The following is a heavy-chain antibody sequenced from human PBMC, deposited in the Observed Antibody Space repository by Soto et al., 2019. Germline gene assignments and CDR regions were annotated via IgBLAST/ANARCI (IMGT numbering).Heavy chain of an antibody. Sequence: QVQLVESGGGVVQPGRSLRLSCAASGFTFSSYGMHWVRQAPGKGLEWVAVIWYDGSNKYYADSVKGRFTISRDNSKNTLYLQMNSLRAEDTAVYYCARGINDSGDYPKNYYYYGMDVWGQGTTVTVSS. CDR3: ARGINDSGDYPKNYYYYGMDV. D-gene: IGHD4-17*01. J-gene: IGHJ6*02. CDR1: GFTFSSYG. CDR2: IWYDGSNK. V-gene: IGHV3-33*01.